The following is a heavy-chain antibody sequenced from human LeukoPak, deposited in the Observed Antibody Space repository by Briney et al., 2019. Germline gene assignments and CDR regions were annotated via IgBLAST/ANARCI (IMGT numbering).Heavy chain of an antibody. CDR1: GGTFSSYA. J-gene: IGHJ6*03. CDR3: ARDTYYYDSSGYYYYYYMDV. Sequence: SVKVSCKASGGTFSSYAISWVRQAPGQGLEWMGRIIPIFGTANYAQKFQGRVTITTDESTSTAYMELSSLRSEDTAVYYCARDTYYYDSSGYYYYYYMDVWGKGTTVTVSS. V-gene: IGHV1-69*05. D-gene: IGHD3-22*01. CDR2: IIPIFGTA.